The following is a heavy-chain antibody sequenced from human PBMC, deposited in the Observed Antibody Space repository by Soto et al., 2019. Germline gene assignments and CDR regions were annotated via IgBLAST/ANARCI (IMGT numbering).Heavy chain of an antibody. CDR1: GGSISKFY. CDR3: VRAGSKTLRDWFDP. Sequence: PSETLSLTWSVSGGSISKFYWSWIRKTAGKGLEWMGRVYATGTTDYNPSLRSRVAMSVDISRKTFSLRLTSVTAADTGMYYCVRAGSKTLRDWFDPWGQGKLVTVSS. J-gene: IGHJ5*02. CDR2: VYATGTT. V-gene: IGHV4-4*07.